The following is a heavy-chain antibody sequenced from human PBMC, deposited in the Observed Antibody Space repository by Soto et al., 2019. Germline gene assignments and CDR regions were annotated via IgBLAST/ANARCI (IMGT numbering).Heavy chain of an antibody. CDR1: GDSISSSNYY. CDR3: ARGGFLAGIAARSQGLYYYYGMDV. D-gene: IGHD6-6*01. V-gene: IGHV4-39*07. CDR2: INHSGST. J-gene: IGHJ6*02. Sequence: SETLSLTCSVSGDSISSSNYYWGWIRQPPGKGLEWIGSINHSGSTYYNPSLKSRVTMSVDTSKNQFSLKLSSVTAADTAVYYCARGGFLAGIAARSQGLYYYYGMDVWGQGTTVTVSS.